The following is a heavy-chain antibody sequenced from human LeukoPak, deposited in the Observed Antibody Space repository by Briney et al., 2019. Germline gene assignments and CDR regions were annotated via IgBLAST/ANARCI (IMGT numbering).Heavy chain of an antibody. CDR2: IYSGGST. J-gene: IGHJ4*02. V-gene: IGHV3-53*01. CDR1: GFTVSSNY. CDR3: AKLWFGESAHFDY. D-gene: IGHD3-10*01. Sequence: GGSLRLSCAASGFTVSSNYMSWVRQAPGKGLEWVSVIYSGGSTYYADSVKGRFTMSRDNSKNTLHLQMNSLRAADTAVYYCAKLWFGESAHFDYWGQGTLVTVS.